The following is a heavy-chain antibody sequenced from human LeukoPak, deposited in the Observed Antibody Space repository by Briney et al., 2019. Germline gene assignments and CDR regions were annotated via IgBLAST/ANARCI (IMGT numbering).Heavy chain of an antibody. V-gene: IGHV4-39*01. D-gene: IGHD6-13*01. CDR3: ARQSSSSWSYYFDY. CDR1: GGSISSSSYY. CDR2: IYYSGST. Sequence: SETLSLTCTVSGGSISSSSYYWGWIRQPPGKGLEWIGSIYYSGSTYYNPSPKSRVTISVDTSKNQFSLKLSSVTAADTAVYYCARQSSSSWSYYFDYWGQGTLVTVSS. J-gene: IGHJ4*02.